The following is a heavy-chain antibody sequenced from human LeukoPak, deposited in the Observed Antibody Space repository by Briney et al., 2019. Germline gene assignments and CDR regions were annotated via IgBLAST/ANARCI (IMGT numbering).Heavy chain of an antibody. CDR3: ARADYYGSGSYYFDY. J-gene: IGHJ4*02. D-gene: IGHD3-10*01. CDR2: IKQDGSEK. Sequence: GGSLLLSCAASGFTFTNYWMSWVRQAPGKGLEWVANIKQDGSEKYYVDSVKGRFTISRDNAKNSLSLQMNYLRAEDTAVYYCARADYYGSGSYYFDYWGQGTLVTVSS. V-gene: IGHV3-7*01. CDR1: GFTFTNYW.